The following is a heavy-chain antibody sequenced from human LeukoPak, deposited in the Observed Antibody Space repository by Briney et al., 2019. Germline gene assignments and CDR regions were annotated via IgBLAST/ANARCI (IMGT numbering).Heavy chain of an antibody. J-gene: IGHJ5*02. Sequence: PGASLQISCEGAGSIFTSYWIGGGRPLAGKGVEGVGIFYAGGSDTRNSPSFQGQVTISADKSISNAYLQWSSLKASDTAMYYCARNYDFWSGYYSGNSNWFDPWGQGTLDTVSS. V-gene: IGHV5-51*01. D-gene: IGHD3-3*01. CDR1: GSIFTSYW. CDR3: ARNYDFWSGYYSGNSNWFDP. CDR2: FYAGGSDT.